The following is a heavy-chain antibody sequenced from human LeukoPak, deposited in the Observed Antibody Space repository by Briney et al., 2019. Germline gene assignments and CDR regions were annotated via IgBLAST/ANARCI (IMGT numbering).Heavy chain of an antibody. J-gene: IGHJ3*02. CDR3: ARDRGSSSWEVDAFDI. Sequence: PGGSLRLSCAASGFTFSNYGMHWVRQAPGKGLEWVSAISGSGHNTYYADSVKGRFTISRDNSKNTLYLQMNSLRAENTAVYYCARDRGSSSWEVDAFDIWGQGTMVTVSS. V-gene: IGHV3-23*01. CDR1: GFTFSNYG. D-gene: IGHD6-13*01. CDR2: ISGSGHNT.